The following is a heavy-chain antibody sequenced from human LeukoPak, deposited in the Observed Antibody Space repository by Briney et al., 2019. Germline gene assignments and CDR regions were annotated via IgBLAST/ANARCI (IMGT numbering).Heavy chain of an antibody. D-gene: IGHD4-17*01. Sequence: GESLKISCKASGYRFPNYWIAWVRQMPGKGLEWMGVVYPGDSDTRYSPSFQGQVTISADKSISTAYLQWSSLKASDTAMYYCARLEDNYGINDAFDIWGQGTMVTVSS. CDR3: ARLEDNYGINDAFDI. CDR2: VYPGDSDT. J-gene: IGHJ3*02. CDR1: GYRFPNYW. V-gene: IGHV5-51*01.